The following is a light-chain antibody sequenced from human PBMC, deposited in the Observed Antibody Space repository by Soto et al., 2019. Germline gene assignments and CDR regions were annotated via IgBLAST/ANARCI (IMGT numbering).Light chain of an antibody. V-gene: IGLV1-40*01. J-gene: IGLJ1*01. CDR2: ANI. CDR3: QSYDSSPSGYV. Sequence: HSVLTQPPSVSGAPGQRVTISCTGSGSNIGAGYDVHWYQQLPGTAPKLLIFANINRPSGVPDRFSGSKSGTSASLAITGLRAEDEADYYCQSYDSSPSGYVFGTGTKVTVL. CDR1: GSNIGAGYD.